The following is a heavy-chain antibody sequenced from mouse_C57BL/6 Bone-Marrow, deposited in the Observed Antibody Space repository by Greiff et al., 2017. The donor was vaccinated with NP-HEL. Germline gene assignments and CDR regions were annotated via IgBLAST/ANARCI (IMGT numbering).Heavy chain of an antibody. D-gene: IGHD1-1*01. CDR1: GYTFTSYW. CDR3: ARSYYDGSSYGY. Sequence: VQLQQPGAELVKPGASVKLSCKASGYTFTSYWMQWVKQRPGQGLEWIGEIAPSDSYTNYNQKFKGKSTLTVDTSSSTAYMQLSSLSSEYSAVYYCARSYYDGSSYGYWGQGTTLTVSS. V-gene: IGHV1-50*01. J-gene: IGHJ2*01. CDR2: IAPSDSYT.